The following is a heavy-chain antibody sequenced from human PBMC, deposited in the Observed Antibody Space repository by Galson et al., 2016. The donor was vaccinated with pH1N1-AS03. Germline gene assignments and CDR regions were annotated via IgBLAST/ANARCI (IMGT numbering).Heavy chain of an antibody. J-gene: IGHJ4*02. CDR3: AREDWSVEY. D-gene: IGHD3-9*01. Sequence: LRLSCAASGFTFSSYGMHWVRQAPGKGLEWVASIRYDGSNKYYADSVRGRFTISRDNAKNSLYLQMNSLRAEDTAVYYCAREDWSVEYWGQGTLVIVSS. CDR2: IRYDGSNK. V-gene: IGHV3-30*02. CDR1: GFTFSSYG.